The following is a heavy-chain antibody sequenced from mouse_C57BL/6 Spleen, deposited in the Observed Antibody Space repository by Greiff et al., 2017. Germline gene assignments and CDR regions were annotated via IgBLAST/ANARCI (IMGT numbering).Heavy chain of an antibody. CDR2: INPNNGGT. CDR3: ARGKLYPFYFDY. V-gene: IGHV1-22*01. J-gene: IGHJ2*01. CDR1: GYTFTDYN. Sequence: VQLKESGPELVKPGASVKMSCKASGYTFTDYNMHWVKQSHGKSLEWIGYINPNNGGTSYNQKFKGKATLTVNKSSSTAYMELRSLTSEDSAVYYCARGKLYPFYFDYWGQGTTLTVSS. D-gene: IGHD2-12*01.